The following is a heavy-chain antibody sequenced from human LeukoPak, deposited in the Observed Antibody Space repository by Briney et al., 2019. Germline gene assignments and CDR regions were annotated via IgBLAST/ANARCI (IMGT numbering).Heavy chain of an antibody. V-gene: IGHV3-53*01. Sequence: GGSLRLSCVASGFTVRSNYMNWVRQAPGKGLEWVSVIYSGGNSFYADSVKGRFTISRDNSKNTLYLQMNSLRAEDTAVYYCAGDFWSGYSLIDYWGQGTLVTVSS. CDR3: AGDFWSGYSLIDY. J-gene: IGHJ4*02. D-gene: IGHD3-3*01. CDR2: IYSGGNS. CDR1: GFTVRSNY.